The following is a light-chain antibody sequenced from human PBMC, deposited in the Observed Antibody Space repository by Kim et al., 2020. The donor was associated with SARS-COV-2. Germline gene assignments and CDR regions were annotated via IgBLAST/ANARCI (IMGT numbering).Light chain of an antibody. CDR3: NSRDTTGYHVI. V-gene: IGLV3-19*01. CDR2: DKN. J-gene: IGLJ2*01. Sequence: SSELTQDPAVSVALGQTVTITCRGDSLKTSYAGWSQQKAGKAPVLVIYDKNSRPSGVPDRFSGSSSGNTASLTITGAQAEDEAEYYCNSRDTTGYHVIFGGWTQLTVL. CDR1: SLKTSY.